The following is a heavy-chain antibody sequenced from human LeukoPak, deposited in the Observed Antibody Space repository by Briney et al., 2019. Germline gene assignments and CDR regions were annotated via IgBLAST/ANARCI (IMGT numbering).Heavy chain of an antibody. V-gene: IGHV4-59*01. D-gene: IGHD2-15*01. Sequence: SETLSLTCTVSGGSLSSYYWSWIRQPPGKGLEWIGYIYYSGSTNYNPSLKSRVTISVATSKNQFSLKLSSVTAADTAVYYCAREGIVESFDIWGQGTMVTVSS. CDR1: GGSLSSYY. CDR3: AREGIVESFDI. J-gene: IGHJ3*02. CDR2: IYYSGST.